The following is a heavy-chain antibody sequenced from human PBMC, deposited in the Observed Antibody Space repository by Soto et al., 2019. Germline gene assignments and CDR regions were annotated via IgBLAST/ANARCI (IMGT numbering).Heavy chain of an antibody. Sequence: QVQLQESGPGLVKPSETLSLTCTVSGGSISSYYWSWIRQPPGKGLEWIGYIYYSGSTNYNPSLKSRVTISVDTSKNQFSLKLSSVTTADTAVYYCARGRGGWYFDLWGRRTLVTVSS. D-gene: IGHD3-10*01. CDR3: ARGRGGWYFDL. CDR2: IYYSGST. J-gene: IGHJ2*01. CDR1: GGSISSYY. V-gene: IGHV4-59*01.